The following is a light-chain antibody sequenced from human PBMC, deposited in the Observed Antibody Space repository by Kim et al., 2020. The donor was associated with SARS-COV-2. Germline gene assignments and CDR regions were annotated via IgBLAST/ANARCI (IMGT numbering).Light chain of an antibody. Sequence: LSPGERATLSCRARQSVSRNYLAWYQQKPGQTPRLLIYGASSRATGIPDRFSGSGSGTDFTLTISRLEPEDFAVYYCQQYGSSPRFGGGTKVDIK. CDR3: QQYGSSPR. V-gene: IGKV3-20*01. CDR1: QSVSRNY. CDR2: GAS. J-gene: IGKJ4*01.